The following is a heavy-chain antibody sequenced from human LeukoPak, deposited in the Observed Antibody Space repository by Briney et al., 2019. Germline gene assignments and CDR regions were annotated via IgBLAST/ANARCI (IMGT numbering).Heavy chain of an antibody. V-gene: IGHV3-23*01. CDR2: ISGSGGST. Sequence: PGGSLRLSCAASGFTLSSYAMSSVRQAPGKGLEWLSAISGSGGSTYYADSVKGRFTISRDNSKNTLYLQMNSLRAEDTAVYYCAKALEQLVGWFDPWGQGTLVTVSS. CDR1: GFTLSSYA. CDR3: AKALEQLVGWFDP. D-gene: IGHD6-13*01. J-gene: IGHJ5*02.